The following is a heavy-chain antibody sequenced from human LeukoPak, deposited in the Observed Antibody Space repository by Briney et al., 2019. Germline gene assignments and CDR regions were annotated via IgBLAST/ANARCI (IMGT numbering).Heavy chain of an antibody. CDR1: GYTFTSYY. CDR3: ARDVGDYYDSSGYDVFDY. D-gene: IGHD3-22*01. CDR2: INPSGGST. Sequence: GASVKVSCKASGYTFTSYYMHWVRQAPGQGLGWMGIINPSGGSTSYAQKFQGRVTMTRDTSTSTVYMELSSLRSEDTAVYYCARDVGDYYDSSGYDVFDYWGQGTLVTVSS. V-gene: IGHV1-46*01. J-gene: IGHJ4*02.